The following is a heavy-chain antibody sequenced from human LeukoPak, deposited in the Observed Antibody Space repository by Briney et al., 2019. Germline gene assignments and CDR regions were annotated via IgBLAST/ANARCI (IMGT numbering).Heavy chain of an antibody. CDR3: ARDRSPYGSGSSDY. J-gene: IGHJ4*02. Sequence: GGSLRLSCAASGFTFSSYAMSWVRQAPGKGLEWVSSISSSSSYIYYADSVKGRFTISRDNAKNSLYLQMNSLRAEDTAVYYCARDRSPYGSGSSDYWGQGTLVTVSS. V-gene: IGHV3-21*01. CDR2: ISSSSSYI. CDR1: GFTFSSYA. D-gene: IGHD3-10*01.